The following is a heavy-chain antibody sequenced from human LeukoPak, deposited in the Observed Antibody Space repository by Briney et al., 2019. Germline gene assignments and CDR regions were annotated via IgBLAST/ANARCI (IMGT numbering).Heavy chain of an antibody. V-gene: IGHV4-34*01. Sequence: SETLSLTCAVYGVSFSGYYWSCIRQPPGKGLEWIGEINHSGSTNYNPSLKSRVTISVDTSKNQFSLKLSSVTAADTAVYYCARGSRYSSGWYLSYNWFDPWGQGTLVTVSS. CDR2: INHSGST. CDR3: ARGSRYSSGWYLSYNWFDP. D-gene: IGHD6-19*01. CDR1: GVSFSGYY. J-gene: IGHJ5*02.